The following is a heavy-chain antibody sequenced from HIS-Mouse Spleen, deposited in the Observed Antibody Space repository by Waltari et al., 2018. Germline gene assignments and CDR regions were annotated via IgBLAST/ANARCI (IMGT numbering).Heavy chain of an antibody. Sequence: QLQLQESGPGLVKPSETLSLPCTVSGGSISSSSYYWGLTRQTPGKGLEWIGSIYYSGSTYYTPSLKSRVTISVDTSKNQFSLKLSSVTAADTAVYYCAREIPYSSSWYDWYFDLWGRGTLVTVSS. D-gene: IGHD6-13*01. V-gene: IGHV4-39*07. CDR2: IYYSGST. CDR3: AREIPYSSSWYDWYFDL. J-gene: IGHJ2*01. CDR1: GGSISSSSYY.